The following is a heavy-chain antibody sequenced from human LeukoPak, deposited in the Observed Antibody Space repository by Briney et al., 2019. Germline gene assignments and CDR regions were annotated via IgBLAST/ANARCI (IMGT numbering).Heavy chain of an antibody. CDR3: ARPVRGLGYGDYYFDY. CDR1: GYTFTSYG. V-gene: IGHV1-18*01. D-gene: IGHD4-17*01. CDR2: ISAYNGNT. Sequence: ASVKVSCKASGYTFTSYGISWVRQAPGQGLEWMGWISAYNGNTNYAQKLQGRVTMTTDTSTSTAYMELRSLRSDDTAVYYCARPVRGLGYGDYYFDYWGQGTLVTVSS. J-gene: IGHJ4*02.